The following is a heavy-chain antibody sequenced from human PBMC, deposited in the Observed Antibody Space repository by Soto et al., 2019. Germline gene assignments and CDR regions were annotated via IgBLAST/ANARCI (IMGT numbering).Heavy chain of an antibody. V-gene: IGHV3-7*01. J-gene: IGHJ6*02. CDR2: IKQDGSEK. CDR1: GFTFSSYW. Sequence: EVQLVESGGGLVQPGGSLRLSCAASGFTFSSYWMSWVRQAPGKGLEWVANIKQDGSEKYYVDSVKGRFTISRDNAKNSLSLQMNSLRAEDTAVYYCARDRYSYYDFWSGSLPYYYFGMDVWGQGTMVTVSS. D-gene: IGHD3-3*01. CDR3: ARDRYSYYDFWSGSLPYYYFGMDV.